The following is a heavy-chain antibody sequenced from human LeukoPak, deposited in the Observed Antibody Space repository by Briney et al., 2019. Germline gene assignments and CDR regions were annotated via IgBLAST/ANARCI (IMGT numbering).Heavy chain of an antibody. CDR1: GYTFTSYG. CDR2: ISAYNGNT. D-gene: IGHD3-22*01. Sequence: APVKVSCKASGYTFTSYGISWVRQAPGQGLEWMGWISAYNGNTNYAQKLQGRVTMTTDTSTSTAYMELRSLRSDDTAVYYCARVDYYDSSGYITADFDYWGQGTLVTVSS. V-gene: IGHV1-18*01. J-gene: IGHJ4*02. CDR3: ARVDYYDSSGYITADFDY.